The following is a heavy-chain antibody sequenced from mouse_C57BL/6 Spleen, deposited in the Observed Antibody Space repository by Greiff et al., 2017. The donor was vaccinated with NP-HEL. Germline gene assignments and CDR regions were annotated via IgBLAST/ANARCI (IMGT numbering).Heavy chain of an antibody. CDR2: ISYDGSN. CDR3: ARGGIRYYFDY. J-gene: IGHJ2*01. CDR1: GYSITSGYY. Sequence: QSGPGLVKPSQSLSLTCSVTGYSITSGYYWNWIRQFPGNKLEWMGYISYDGSNNYNPSLKNRISITRDPSKNQFFLKLNSVTTEDTATYYCARGGIRYYFDYWGQGTTLTVSS. V-gene: IGHV3-6*01.